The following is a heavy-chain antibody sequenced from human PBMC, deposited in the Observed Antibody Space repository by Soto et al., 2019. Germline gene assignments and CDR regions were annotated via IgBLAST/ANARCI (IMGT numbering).Heavy chain of an antibody. CDR3: SRGGPMKRIQRCYYFDH. D-gene: IGHD5-18*01. J-gene: IGHJ4*02. CDR1: GFSFSNHA. CDR2: ISFDGSGK. V-gene: IGHV3-30-3*01. Sequence: GGSLRLSCAASGFSFSNHAMHWVRQAPGKGLELVAVISFDGSGKDYTDSVKGRFTISRDASKSTVYLQMNSLSTDDSAMYHCSRGGPMKRIQRCYYFDHWGQGTRVTVSS.